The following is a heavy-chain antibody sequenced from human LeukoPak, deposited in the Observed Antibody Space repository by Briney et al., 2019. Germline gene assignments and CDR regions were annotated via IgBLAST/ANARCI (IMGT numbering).Heavy chain of an antibody. Sequence: QPGASLRLSCASSVFTFDDSAMHWVRQAPGKGLEWVSLISGGGGSTYYADSVKGRFTISRDNSKNSLYLQMNSLRTEDTDLYFCAKDKAGTPYYGGGQGTLVTVSS. V-gene: IGHV3-43*02. CDR2: ISGGGGST. D-gene: IGHD2/OR15-2a*01. CDR3: AKDKAGTPYYG. J-gene: IGHJ4*02. CDR1: VFTFDDSA.